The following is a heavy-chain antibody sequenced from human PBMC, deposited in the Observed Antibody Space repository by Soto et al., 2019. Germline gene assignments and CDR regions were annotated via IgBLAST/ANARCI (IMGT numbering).Heavy chain of an antibody. CDR1: GFTFSMYW. J-gene: IGHJ4*02. CDR2: INDDGIST. CDR3: TRGPRSTSTGTGAF. D-gene: IGHD1-1*01. V-gene: IGHV3-74*01. Sequence: LRLSCAATGFTFSMYWMHWVRQVPGKGPEWVSRINDDGISTNYADSVKGRFTISRDNAKNTLYLQMNALRVEDTAVYYCTRGPRSTSTGTGAFWGQGTLVTVSS.